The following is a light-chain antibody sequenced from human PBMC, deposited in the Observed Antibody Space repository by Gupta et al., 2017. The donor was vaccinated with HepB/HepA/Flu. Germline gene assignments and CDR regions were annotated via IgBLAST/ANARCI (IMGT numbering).Light chain of an antibody. CDR2: ENN. Sequence: QSVLTQPPSVSAPPGPKVTISCSGSSSNIGNNYVSWYQQLPGTAPKLLIYENNKRPSGIPDRFSGSKSGTSATLGITGLQTGDEADYYCGTWDSSLSAWVFGGGTKLTVL. V-gene: IGLV1-51*02. CDR3: GTWDSSLSAWV. J-gene: IGLJ3*02. CDR1: SSNIGNNY.